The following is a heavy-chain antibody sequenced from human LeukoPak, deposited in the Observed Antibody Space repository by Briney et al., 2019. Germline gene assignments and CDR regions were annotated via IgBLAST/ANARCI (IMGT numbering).Heavy chain of an antibody. J-gene: IGHJ5*02. D-gene: IGHD3-10*01. CDR2: IYSTTGTT. CDR3: ARGYGWFDP. CDR1: GASPY. Sequence: TSSETLSLTCTVSGASPYWTWIRQPPGKGLEWIGYIYSTTGTTNSNPSLKSQVTMSLDTSKKHLSLKLSAVTAADTAVYYCARGYGWFDPWGQGILVIVSS. V-gene: IGHV4-4*09.